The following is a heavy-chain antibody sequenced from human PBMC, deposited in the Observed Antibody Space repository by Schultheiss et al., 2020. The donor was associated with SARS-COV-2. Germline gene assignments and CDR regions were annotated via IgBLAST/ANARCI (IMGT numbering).Heavy chain of an antibody. V-gene: IGHV4-59*08. D-gene: IGHD2-21*02. CDR3: ARLSVVTAITYYYYYGMDV. J-gene: IGHJ6*02. CDR2: IYYSGST. Sequence: SETLSLTCTVSGGSISSYYWSWIRQPPGKGLEWIGYIYYSGSTNYNPSLKSRVTISVDTSKNQFSLKLSSVTAADTAVYYCARLSVVTAITYYYYYGMDVWGQGTTVTVSS. CDR1: GGSISSYY.